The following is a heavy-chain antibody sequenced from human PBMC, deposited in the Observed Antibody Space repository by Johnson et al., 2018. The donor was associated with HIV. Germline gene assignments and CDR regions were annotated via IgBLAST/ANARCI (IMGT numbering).Heavy chain of an antibody. D-gene: IGHD6-6*01. Sequence: QVQLVESGGGVVQPGRSLRLYCAASGFTFSSYGMHWVRQAPGKGLEWVAVIWYDGSNKYYADSVKGRFTISRDNSKNTLYLQMSSLRVEDTAMYYCARAAAARSTGHDAFDIWGQGTMVTVSP. CDR1: GFTFSSYG. CDR3: ARAAAARSTGHDAFDI. J-gene: IGHJ3*02. CDR2: IWYDGSNK. V-gene: IGHV3-33*01.